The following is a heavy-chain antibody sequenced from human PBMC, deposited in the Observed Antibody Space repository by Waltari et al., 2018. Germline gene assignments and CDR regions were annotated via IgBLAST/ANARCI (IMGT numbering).Heavy chain of an antibody. V-gene: IGHV4-39*01. CDR1: GGSISSSSDY. J-gene: IGHJ6*02. CDR3: ARAGLNSSGWYTVHYYGMGF. D-gene: IGHD3-22*01. CDR2: IYYSGST. Sequence: LQLQESAPGLVRHSETLSLPCPVSGGSISSSSDYWGWIRQPPGKGREWIGSIYYSGSTSFNPCLTSTVTTAVAESRAQCSLQLSAVTAAGTALYYCARAGLNSSGWYTVHYYGMGFWGQGTTVTVSS.